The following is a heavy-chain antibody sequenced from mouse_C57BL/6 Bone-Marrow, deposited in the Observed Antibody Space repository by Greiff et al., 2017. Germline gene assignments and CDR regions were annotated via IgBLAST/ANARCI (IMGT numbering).Heavy chain of an antibody. D-gene: IGHD3-3*01. J-gene: IGHJ3*01. CDR2: INPYNGGT. CDR3: ARGDAPAPP. Sequence: VQLQQSGPVLVKPGASVKMSCKASGYTFTDYYMNWVKQSNGKSLEWIGVINPYNGGTSYNQKFKGKATLTFDKSSSTAYMALNGLTSEDSAVSYCARGDAPAPPWGQGTLVTVSA. CDR1: GYTFTDYY. V-gene: IGHV1-19*01.